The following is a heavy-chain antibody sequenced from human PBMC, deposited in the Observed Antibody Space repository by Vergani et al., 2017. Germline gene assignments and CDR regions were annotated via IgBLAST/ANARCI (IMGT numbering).Heavy chain of an antibody. J-gene: IGHJ4*02. V-gene: IGHV1-3*01. CDR3: ARDLNGGYSLDY. CDR2: INAGNGYT. Sequence: QVQLVQSGAEVKKPGASVKVSCKASGYTFINYAMHWVRQAPGQRLEWMAWINAGNGYTKYSQKFQGRVTITRDTSASTAYMERSSLRSEDTAVYYCARDLNGGYSLDYWGQGTLVTVSS. D-gene: IGHD4-17*01. CDR1: GYTFINYA.